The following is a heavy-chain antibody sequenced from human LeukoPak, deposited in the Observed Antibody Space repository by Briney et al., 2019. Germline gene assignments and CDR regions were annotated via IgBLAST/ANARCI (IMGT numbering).Heavy chain of an antibody. D-gene: IGHD2-21*01. V-gene: IGHV4-39*01. CDR1: SHPITRSYS. CDR2: IYYSGST. Sequence: PSETLSLTCTVYSHPITRSYSWGSIRQSPGKGLEWIGSIYYSGSTYYNPSLKSRVTISLDTSKNQFSLNLTSVTAAHTSMYYSATPPLWHYHYYYMDVWGTGTTVTVSS. J-gene: IGHJ6*03. CDR3: ATPPLWHYHYYYMDV.